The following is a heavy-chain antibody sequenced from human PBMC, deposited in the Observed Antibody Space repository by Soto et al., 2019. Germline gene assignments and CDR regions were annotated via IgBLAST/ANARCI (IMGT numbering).Heavy chain of an antibody. CDR1: GFTFDDYA. CDR2: ISWNSGSI. J-gene: IGHJ3*02. V-gene: IGHV3-9*01. Sequence: EVQLVESGGGLVQPGRSLRLSCAASGFTFDDYAMHWVRQAPGKGLEWVSGISWNSGSIGYADSVKGRFTISRDNAKNSLYLQINPLNAEDTALYYCSKGDIAPAVSPHLDAFDIWGQGTMVTVSS. CDR3: SKGDIAPAVSPHLDAFDI. D-gene: IGHD6-13*01.